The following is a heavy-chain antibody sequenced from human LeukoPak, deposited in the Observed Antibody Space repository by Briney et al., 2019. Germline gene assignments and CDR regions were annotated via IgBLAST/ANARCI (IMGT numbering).Heavy chain of an antibody. Sequence: ASVKVSCKASGYTFTSYAMNWVRQAPGQGLEWMGWINTNTGNPTYAQGFTGRFVFSLDTSVSTAYQQITRLKAEDTAVYYCATGSYYYDSSGYCPLEFDYWGQGTLVTVSS. V-gene: IGHV7-4-1*02. CDR3: ATGSYYYDSSGYCPLEFDY. CDR1: GYTFTSYA. CDR2: INTNTGNP. J-gene: IGHJ4*02. D-gene: IGHD3-22*01.